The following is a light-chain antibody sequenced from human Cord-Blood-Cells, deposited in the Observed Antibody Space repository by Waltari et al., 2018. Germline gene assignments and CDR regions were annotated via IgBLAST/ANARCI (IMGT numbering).Light chain of an antibody. CDR1: TSDVGSYNL. J-gene: IGLJ3*02. CDR2: EGS. Sequence: QSALTQPASVSGSPGQSITISCTGTTSDVGSYNLFSWYQQHPGKAHKLMIYEGSKRPSGVSNRFSGSKSGTTASLTISGLQAEDEADYYCCSYAGSSTWVFGGGTKLTVL. CDR3: CSYAGSSTWV. V-gene: IGLV2-23*01.